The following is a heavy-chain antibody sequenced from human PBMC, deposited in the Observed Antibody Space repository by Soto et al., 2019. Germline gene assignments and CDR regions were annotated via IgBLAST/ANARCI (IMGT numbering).Heavy chain of an antibody. CDR3: ATGIVGDPDY. J-gene: IGHJ4*02. CDR2: ISAYNGNT. CDR1: GYTFTSYC. D-gene: IGHD1-26*01. V-gene: IGHV1-18*04. Sequence: ASAKVSCKDYGYTFTSYCISWVRQAPGQGLEWMGIISAYNGNTNYAQKIQGRVTMTKDTSTDTAYMELSSLRSEDTAVYYCATGIVGDPDYWGQGTLVTVSS.